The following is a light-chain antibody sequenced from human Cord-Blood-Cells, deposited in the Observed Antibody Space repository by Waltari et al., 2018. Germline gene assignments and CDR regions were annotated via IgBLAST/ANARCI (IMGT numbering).Light chain of an antibody. V-gene: IGLV2-8*01. CDR2: DVS. CDR3: SSYAGSNNLV. Sequence: QSALTQPPSASGSPGQSVTISCTVTSSDVGGYNYVPWYQQHPVKPPKLMIYDVSKRPSGVPDRFSGLKSGNTASLTVSELQAEDEADYYCSSYAGSNNLVFGGGTKLTGL. CDR1: SSDVGGYNY. J-gene: IGLJ2*01.